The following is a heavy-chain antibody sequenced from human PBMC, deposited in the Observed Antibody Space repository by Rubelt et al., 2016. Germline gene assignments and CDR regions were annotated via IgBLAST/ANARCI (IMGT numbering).Heavy chain of an antibody. V-gene: IGHV3-15*01. D-gene: IGHD3-22*01. CDR2: IKSKTDGGTT. CDR3: AKEETDSSGRWYGMDV. J-gene: IGHJ6*02. Sequence: EVQLLESGGGLVQPGGSLRLSCAASGFTFSNAWMSWVRQAPGKGLEWVGRIKSKTDGGTTDYAAPVKGRFTISRDDSKNTLYLQMNSLKTEDTALYYCAKEETDSSGRWYGMDVWGQGTTVTVSS. CDR1: GFTFSNAW.